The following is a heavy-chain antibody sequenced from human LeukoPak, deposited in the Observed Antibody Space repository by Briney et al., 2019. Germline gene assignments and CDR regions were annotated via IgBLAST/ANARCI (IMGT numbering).Heavy chain of an antibody. V-gene: IGHV3-30*01. D-gene: IGHD2-2*01. CDR2: ISYDGSNK. CDR3: ARGYCSSTFCDLDFDY. J-gene: IGHJ4*02. CDR1: GFTFRSYA. Sequence: GGSLRLSCAASGFTFRSYAMHWLRQAPGKGLEWVAIISYDGSNKYYADSVRGRFTISRDNSKNTLYLQMNSLRLQDTAVYYCARGYCSSTFCDLDFDYWGQGTLVTVSS.